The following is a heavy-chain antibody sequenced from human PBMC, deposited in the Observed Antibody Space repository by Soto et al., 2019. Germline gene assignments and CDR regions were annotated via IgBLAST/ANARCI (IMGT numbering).Heavy chain of an antibody. Sequence: ASVKVSCKASGYTFTSYAMHWVRQAPGQRLEWMGWINAGNGNTKYSQNFQGRVTFTRDTSASTTYMELSNLRSEDTAEYYCARGIESKAAAHPFDPWGQGSLVTVSS. D-gene: IGHD6-13*01. CDR1: GYTFTSYA. J-gene: IGHJ5*02. CDR2: INAGNGNT. V-gene: IGHV1-3*01. CDR3: ARGIESKAAAHPFDP.